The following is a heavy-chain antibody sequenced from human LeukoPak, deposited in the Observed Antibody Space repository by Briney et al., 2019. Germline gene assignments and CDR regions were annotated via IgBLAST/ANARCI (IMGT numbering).Heavy chain of an antibody. J-gene: IGHJ5*02. CDR1: GFTFSNYW. V-gene: IGHV3-7*05. CDR3: ARASDPWLQLT. Sequence: TGGSLRLSCAASGFTFSNYWMIWVGQAPGKGLEWVGNIKQDGSEKRYADSVRGRFSISRANAQTSLYLQMNSLRAEDTAAYYCARASDPWLQLTWGEGTLVTVSS. D-gene: IGHD5-24*01. CDR2: IKQDGSEK.